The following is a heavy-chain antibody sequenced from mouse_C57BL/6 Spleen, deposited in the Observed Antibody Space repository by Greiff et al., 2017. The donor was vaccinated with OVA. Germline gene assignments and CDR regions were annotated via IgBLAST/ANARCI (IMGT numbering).Heavy chain of an antibody. J-gene: IGHJ2*01. CDR1: GYTFTSYW. Sequence: VQLQQPGAELVMPGASVKLSCKASGYTFTSYWMHWVKQRPGQGLEWIGEIDPSDSYTNYNQKFKGKSTLTVDKSSSTAYMQLSSLTSEDSAVYYCARGDYGSSYCLDYWGQGTTLTVSS. CDR3: ARGDYGSSYCLDY. CDR2: IDPSDSYT. D-gene: IGHD1-1*01. V-gene: IGHV1-69*01.